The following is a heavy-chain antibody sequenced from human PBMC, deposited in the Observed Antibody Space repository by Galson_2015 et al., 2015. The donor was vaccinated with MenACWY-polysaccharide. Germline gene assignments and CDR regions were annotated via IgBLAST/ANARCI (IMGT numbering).Heavy chain of an antibody. J-gene: IGHJ5*02. CDR1: GYSFTNYW. D-gene: IGHD1-7*01. Sequence: QSGAEVKKPGESLKVSCKASGYSFTNYWIGWVRQMPGKGLEWMGIIYPDDSDTRYSPSFQGQVTISADKSISTAYLQWSSLKASSTAMYYCARQVLELGNWFDPWGQGTLVTVSS. CDR2: IYPDDSDT. V-gene: IGHV5-51*01. CDR3: ARQVLELGNWFDP.